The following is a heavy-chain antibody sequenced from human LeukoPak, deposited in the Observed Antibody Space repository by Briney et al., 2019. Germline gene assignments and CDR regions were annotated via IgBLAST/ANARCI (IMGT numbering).Heavy chain of an antibody. CDR1: GFTFSSYG. D-gene: IGHD3-3*01. CDR3: AKGYDFWSGLFDY. CDR2: IRYDGSNK. Sequence: GGSLRLSCAASGFTFSSYGMHWVRQAPGKGLEWVAFIRYDGSNKYYADSVKGRFTISRDNSKNTLYLQMNSLRAEDTAVYYCAKGYDFWSGLFDYWGQGTLVTVSS. V-gene: IGHV3-30*02. J-gene: IGHJ4*02.